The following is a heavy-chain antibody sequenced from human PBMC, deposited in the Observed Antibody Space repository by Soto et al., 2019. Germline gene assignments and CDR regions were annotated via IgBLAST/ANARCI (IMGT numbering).Heavy chain of an antibody. CDR1: GGTFSSYA. V-gene: IGHV1-69*01. CDR2: IIPIFGTA. J-gene: IGHJ6*02. Sequence: QVQLVQSGAEVKKPGSSVKVSCKASGGTFSSYAISWVRQAPGQGLEWMGGIIPIFGTANYAQKFQGRVTITADESTSTAYMELSSLGSEDTAVYYCARNGQIIAAAVTPPPGYRYLLDVWGQGTTVTVSS. D-gene: IGHD6-13*01. CDR3: ARNGQIIAAAVTPPPGYRYLLDV.